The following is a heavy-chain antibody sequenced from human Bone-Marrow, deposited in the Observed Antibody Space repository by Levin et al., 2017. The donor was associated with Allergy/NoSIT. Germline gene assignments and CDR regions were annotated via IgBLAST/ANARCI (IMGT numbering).Heavy chain of an antibody. Sequence: GESLKISCSVSGFTFTNAWMTWARQAPGKGLEWVGHIETNTNGATTLYAAPVKGRFTISRDDSKNMVFLHINSLKTEDTAVYYCLGNFLSNWAHQTLVTVSS. D-gene: IGHD3-3*01. J-gene: IGHJ4*01. V-gene: IGHV3-15*04. CDR2: IETNTNGATT. CDR3: LGNFLSN. CDR1: GFTFTNAW.